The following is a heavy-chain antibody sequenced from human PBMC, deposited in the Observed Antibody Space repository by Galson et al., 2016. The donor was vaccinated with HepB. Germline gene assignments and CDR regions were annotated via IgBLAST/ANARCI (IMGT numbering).Heavy chain of an antibody. J-gene: IGHJ6*02. D-gene: IGHD1-1*01. V-gene: IGHV4-34*01. Sequence: SETLSLTCSVYGGSFSGFSWNWIRLSPGKGLEWVGEINHSGNPDYNPSLKSRVTMLVDTSKNQFSLGLTSVTAAGTAVYYCARGQRHWRNYYYGMDVWGQGTTVIVSS. CDR3: ARGQRHWRNYYYGMDV. CDR2: INHSGNP. CDR1: GGSFSGFS.